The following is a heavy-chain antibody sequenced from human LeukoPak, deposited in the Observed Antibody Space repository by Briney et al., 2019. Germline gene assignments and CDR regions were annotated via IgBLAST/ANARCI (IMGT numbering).Heavy chain of an antibody. D-gene: IGHD3-22*01. CDR3: ARGDFMYGGGYYYYFNY. CDR2: ISNDGTNN. V-gene: IGHV3-30-3*01. J-gene: IGHJ4*02. Sequence: GGSLRLSCAVSGFTFSSYTMYWVRQAPGKGLEWVAVISNDGTNNFYGDSVKGRCTISRDNSKNTLYLQMNSLRAEDTAVYYCARGDFMYGGGYYYYFNYWGQGTLVIVSS. CDR1: GFTFSSYT.